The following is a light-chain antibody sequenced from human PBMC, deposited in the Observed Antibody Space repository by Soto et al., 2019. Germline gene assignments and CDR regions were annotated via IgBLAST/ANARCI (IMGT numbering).Light chain of an antibody. CDR2: NVY. CDR3: SAYTVSRTYV. Sequence: QSVLTHPASVSWSPGHAITISCTGTSSDVGAYNFVSWHQQHPGKAPKLMIYNVYDRPSGISYRFSGSKSGNTASLTISGLQGEDEADYYCSAYTVSRTYVFGTGTKVT. V-gene: IGLV2-14*03. CDR1: SSDVGAYNF. J-gene: IGLJ1*01.